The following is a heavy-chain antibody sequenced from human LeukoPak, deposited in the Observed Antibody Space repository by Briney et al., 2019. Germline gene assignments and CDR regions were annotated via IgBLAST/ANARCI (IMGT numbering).Heavy chain of an antibody. V-gene: IGHV3-66*02. Sequence: GGSLRLSCAASGFPVSSNYMSWVRQAPGKGLEWVSVIYSGGSTYYADSVKGRFTISRDNSKNTLYLQMNSLRAEDTAVYYCARDRSGSFRFDYWGQGTLVTVSS. D-gene: IGHD1-26*01. CDR2: IYSGGST. J-gene: IGHJ4*02. CDR1: GFPVSSNY. CDR3: ARDRSGSFRFDY.